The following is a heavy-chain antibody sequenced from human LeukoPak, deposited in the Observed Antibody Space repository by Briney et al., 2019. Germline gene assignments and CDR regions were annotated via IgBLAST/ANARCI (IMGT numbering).Heavy chain of an antibody. CDR1: GFSLSSYW. D-gene: IGHD3-3*01. Sequence: GGSLRLSCAVSGFSLSSYWMSWVRQAPGRGLEWVGNIKQDGSEKHYVDSVKGRFTISRDNAKNSLYLQMNSLRAEDTALYYCAREPHDFWSGNYMDVWGKGTTVTVSS. CDR3: AREPHDFWSGNYMDV. V-gene: IGHV3-7*01. CDR2: IKQDGSEK. J-gene: IGHJ6*03.